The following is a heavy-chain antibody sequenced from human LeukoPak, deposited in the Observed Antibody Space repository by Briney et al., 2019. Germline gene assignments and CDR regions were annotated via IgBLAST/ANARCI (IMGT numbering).Heavy chain of an antibody. CDR2: INHSGSS. J-gene: IGHJ3*02. V-gene: IGHV4-34*01. Sequence: SETLSLTCAVYGGSFSGYYWSWIRQPPGKGLEWIGEINHSGSSNYNPSLKSRVTISVDTSKNQFTLKLSSVTAADTAVYYCARMRSMVRGVMDAFDIWGQVTMVTVSS. D-gene: IGHD3-10*01. CDR3: ARMRSMVRGVMDAFDI. CDR1: GGSFSGYY.